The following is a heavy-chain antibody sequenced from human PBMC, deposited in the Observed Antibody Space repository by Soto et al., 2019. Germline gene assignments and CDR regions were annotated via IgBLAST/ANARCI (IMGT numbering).Heavy chain of an antibody. J-gene: IGHJ6*03. Sequence: QVQMEQSGGGVVQPGRSLRLSCAASGFSLTSYGLQWVRQAPGKGLEWVAVMWSDGAKTAYADSVKGRLIVSRDTSEKSVDLQMNSLRGEDTAVYYCARGRRNPPSVYYYFYMDVWGTGSRVSVS. CDR1: GFSLTSYG. V-gene: IGHV3-33*01. CDR2: MWSDGAKT. D-gene: IGHD1-1*01. CDR3: ARGRRNPPSVYYYFYMDV.